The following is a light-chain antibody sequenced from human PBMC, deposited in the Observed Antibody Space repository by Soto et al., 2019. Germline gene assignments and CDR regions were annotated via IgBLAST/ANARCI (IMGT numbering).Light chain of an antibody. V-gene: IGLV1-44*01. CDR3: AAWDGSMNVVL. CDR2: NDN. Sequence: QSVLTQPSSASGTPGQTVTISCSGTSSNIGTNTVNWYRQVPGTAPKLLIFNDNVRPSGVPGRFSGSRSGTSASLAISGLKSEDEADYYCAAWDGSMNVVLLGGGTKVTVL. CDR1: SSNIGTNT. J-gene: IGLJ2*01.